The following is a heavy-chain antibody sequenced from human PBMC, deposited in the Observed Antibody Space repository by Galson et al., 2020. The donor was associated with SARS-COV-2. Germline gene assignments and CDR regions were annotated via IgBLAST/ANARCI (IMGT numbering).Heavy chain of an antibody. J-gene: IGHJ6*03. D-gene: IGHD3-10*01. V-gene: IGHV3-74*01. CDR2: IHRDGSAT. Sequence: ALHGESLKISCVASGFTFSNYWMHWVRQAPGKGLVWVSRIHRDGSATIYADSVKGRFTISRDNAKNTLNLEMISLRAEDTAVYYCARESAVQGGYYMDFWGKGSTVIVSS. CDR1: GFTFSNYW. CDR3: ARESAVQGGYYMDF.